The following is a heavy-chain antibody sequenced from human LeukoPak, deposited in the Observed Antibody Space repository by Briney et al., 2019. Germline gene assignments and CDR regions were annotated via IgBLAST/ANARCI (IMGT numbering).Heavy chain of an antibody. J-gene: IGHJ3*02. CDR3: AKDQHDYSNYEAFDI. V-gene: IGHV3-30*02. CDR1: GFTFSSYG. D-gene: IGHD4-11*01. Sequence: GGSLRLSCAASGFTFSSYGMHWVRQAPGKGLEWVAFIRYDGSNKYYADSVKGRFTISRDNSKNTLYLQMNSLRAEDTAVYYCAKDQHDYSNYEAFDIWGQGTMVTVSS. CDR2: IRYDGSNK.